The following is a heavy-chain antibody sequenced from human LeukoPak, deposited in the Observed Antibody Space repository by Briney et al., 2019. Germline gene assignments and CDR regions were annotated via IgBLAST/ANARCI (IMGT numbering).Heavy chain of an antibody. D-gene: IGHD3-22*01. J-gene: IGHJ4*02. CDR1: GFTFSSYA. CDR2: ISGSGGST. CDR3: AKEYSSGYYYPGEYFDY. Sequence: GGSLRLSCAASGFTFSSYAMSWVRQAPGKGLEWVSAISGSGGSTYYADSVKGRFTISRDNSKNTLYLQMNSLRAEDTAVYYCAKEYSSGYYYPGEYFDYWGQGTLVTVSS. V-gene: IGHV3-23*01.